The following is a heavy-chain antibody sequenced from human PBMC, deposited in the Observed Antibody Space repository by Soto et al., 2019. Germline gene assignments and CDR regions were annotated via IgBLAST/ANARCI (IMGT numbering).Heavy chain of an antibody. Sequence: EVQVVESGGGIVQPGGSLRLSCAGSGFTFSHYWMHWVRQAPGEGLVWISRINGDGSSTSYGDSVKGRFTISRDNAKNTLYLQMNVLRPEDTAVYYCAVHGDYDAFDMWGQGTMVTVSS. CDR2: INGDGSST. CDR3: AVHGDYDAFDM. J-gene: IGHJ3*02. D-gene: IGHD4-17*01. V-gene: IGHV3-74*01. CDR1: GFTFSHYW.